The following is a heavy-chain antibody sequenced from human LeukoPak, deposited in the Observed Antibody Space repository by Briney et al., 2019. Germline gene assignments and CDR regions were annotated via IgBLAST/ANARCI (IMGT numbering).Heavy chain of an antibody. D-gene: IGHD6-13*01. CDR2: INTNTGNP. V-gene: IGHV7-4-1*02. CDR1: GYTFTSYA. Sequence: ASVKVSCKASGYTFTSYAMNWVRQAPGQGLEWMGWINTNTGNPTYAQGFTGRFVSSLDTSVSTAYLQISSLKAEDTAVYYCAREYSSSWYFNWFDPWGQGTLVTVSS. CDR3: AREYSSSWYFNWFDP. J-gene: IGHJ5*02.